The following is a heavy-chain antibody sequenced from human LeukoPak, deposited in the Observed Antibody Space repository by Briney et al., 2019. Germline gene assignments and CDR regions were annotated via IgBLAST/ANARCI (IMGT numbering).Heavy chain of an antibody. J-gene: IGHJ5*02. CDR3: GLGGTVPYNWFDP. Sequence: QPGGSLRLSCAASGFTFSSYWMHWVRQAPGKGLVWVSRINSDGSSTSYADSVKGRFTISRDNAKNTLYLQINSLRDEDTAVYYCGLGGTVPYNWFDPWGQGTLVTVSS. V-gene: IGHV3-74*01. D-gene: IGHD1-26*01. CDR1: GFTFSSYW. CDR2: INSDGSST.